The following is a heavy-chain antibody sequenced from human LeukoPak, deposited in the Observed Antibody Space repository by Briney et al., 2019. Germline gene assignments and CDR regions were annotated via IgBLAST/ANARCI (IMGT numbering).Heavy chain of an antibody. V-gene: IGHV5-51*01. Sequence: GESLKISCKGSGYSFTSYWIGWVRQMPGKGLEWMGIIYPGDSDTRYRPSFQGQVTISADKSISTAYLQWSSLKASDTAMYYCARPSSSWSAYDAFDIWGQGTMVTVSS. CDR2: IYPGDSDT. CDR3: ARPSSSWSAYDAFDI. D-gene: IGHD6-13*01. CDR1: GYSFTSYW. J-gene: IGHJ3*02.